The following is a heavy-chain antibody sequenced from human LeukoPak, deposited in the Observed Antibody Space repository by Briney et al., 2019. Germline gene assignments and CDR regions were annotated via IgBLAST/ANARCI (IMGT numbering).Heavy chain of an antibody. CDR1: GFTFSSYG. CDR2: IRYDGSNK. J-gene: IGHJ4*02. V-gene: IGHV3-30*02. CDR3: AKDLTNVVKYYYDSSGYYYPDY. Sequence: GGSLRLSCAASGFTFSSYGMHWVRQAPGKGLEWVAFIRYDGSNKYYADSVKGRFTISRDNSKNTLYLQMNSLRAEDTAVYYCAKDLTNVVKYYYDSSGYYYPDYWGQGTLVTVSS. D-gene: IGHD3-22*01.